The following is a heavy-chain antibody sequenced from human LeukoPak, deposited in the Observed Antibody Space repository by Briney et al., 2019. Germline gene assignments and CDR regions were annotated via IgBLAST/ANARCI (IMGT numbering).Heavy chain of an antibody. CDR1: GFTFSSYT. D-gene: IGHD2-21*02. CDR2: IGTSSTTI. J-gene: IGHJ6*02. V-gene: IGHV3-48*01. Sequence: GGSLRLSCSASGFTFSSYTMNWVRQPPGKGLEWVSNIGTSSTTIYYADSVRGRFTISRDNSKNTLYLQMNSMRAEDTAVYYCAKDVVTASGPGKDYYYGMDVWGQGTTVTVSS. CDR3: AKDVVTASGPGKDYYYGMDV.